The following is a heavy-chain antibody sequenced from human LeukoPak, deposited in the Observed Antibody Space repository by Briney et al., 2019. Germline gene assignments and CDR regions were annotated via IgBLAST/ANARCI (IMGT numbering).Heavy chain of an antibody. D-gene: IGHD3-22*01. CDR1: GFTFSSYS. Sequence: GGSLRLSCAASGFTFSSYSMNWARQAPGKGLEWVSSISSSSSYIYYADSVKGRFTISRDNAKNSLYLQMNSLRAEDTAVYYCARGRQDSSGYYRLPFDYWGQGTLVTVSS. V-gene: IGHV3-21*01. CDR3: ARGRQDSSGYYRLPFDY. CDR2: ISSSSSYI. J-gene: IGHJ4*02.